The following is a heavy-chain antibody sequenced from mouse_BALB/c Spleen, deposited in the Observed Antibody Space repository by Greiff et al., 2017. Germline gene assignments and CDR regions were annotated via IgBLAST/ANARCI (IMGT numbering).Heavy chain of an antibody. J-gene: IGHJ2*01. D-gene: IGHD3-2*02. CDR2: ISSGGSYT. V-gene: IGHV5-9-3*01. Sequence: EVQLVESGGGLVKPGGSLKLSCAASGFTFSSYAMSWVRQTPEKRLEWVATISSGGSYTYYPDSVKGRFTISRDNAKNTLYLQMSSLRSEDTAMYYCARQGYLDYWGQGTTLTVSS. CDR1: GFTFSSYA. CDR3: ARQGYLDY.